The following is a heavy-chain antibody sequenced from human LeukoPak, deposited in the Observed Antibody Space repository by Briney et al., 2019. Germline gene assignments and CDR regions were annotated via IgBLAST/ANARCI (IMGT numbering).Heavy chain of an antibody. CDR2: IYTSGST. CDR3: ARDIDYYDSSGEAM. J-gene: IGHJ4*02. CDR1: GGSISSYY. V-gene: IGHV4-4*07. Sequence: SETLSLTCTVSGGSISSYYWSWIRQPAGKGLEWIGRIYTSGSTNYNPSLKSRVTMSVDTSKNQFSLKLSSVTAADTAVYYCARDIDYYDSSGEAMRGQGTLVTVSS. D-gene: IGHD3-22*01.